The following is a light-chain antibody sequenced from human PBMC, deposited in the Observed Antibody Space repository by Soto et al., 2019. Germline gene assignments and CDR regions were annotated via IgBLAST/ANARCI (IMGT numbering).Light chain of an antibody. CDR1: QSVSST. J-gene: IGKJ1*01. V-gene: IGKV3-15*01. CDR2: DAS. Sequence: EIVMTQSPATLSVSPGERATLSCRASQSVSSTLAWYQLRPGQAPSLLIYDASTRATGIPARFSGSGSGTEFTLTISSLQSEDFAVYYCQQYNDWPRTFGQGTKVEIK. CDR3: QQYNDWPRT.